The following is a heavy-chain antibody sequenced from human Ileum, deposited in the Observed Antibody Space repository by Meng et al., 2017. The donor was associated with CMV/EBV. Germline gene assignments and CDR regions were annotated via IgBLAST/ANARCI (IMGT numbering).Heavy chain of an antibody. Sequence: GPVNQWGVGLLKPSENLSLPCAVYSGSFSDFFCGWIRQPPGKGLEWIGESSHSGNTKYNPSLKSRVTISVDASKNQFSLNMRSVTAADTAVYYCARNVGFYSSQIAYWGQGALVTVSS. CDR2: SSHSGNT. D-gene: IGHD3-3*01. CDR3: ARNVGFYSSQIAY. CDR1: SGSFSDFF. V-gene: IGHV4-34*01. J-gene: IGHJ4*02.